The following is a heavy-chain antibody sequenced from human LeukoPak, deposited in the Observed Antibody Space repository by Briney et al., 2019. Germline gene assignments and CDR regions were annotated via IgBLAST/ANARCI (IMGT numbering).Heavy chain of an antibody. Sequence: ASVTVSFKSSVYTFTSYGISWVRQAPGQGLEWVGWISAYNGNTNYAQKLQGRFTMPSDPSTTTAYMELRSLRSDDTAVYYCASSYSSSWYAWGAFDIWGQGTMVTVSS. V-gene: IGHV1-18*01. J-gene: IGHJ3*02. CDR2: ISAYNGNT. CDR3: ASSYSSSWYAWGAFDI. CDR1: VYTFTSYG. D-gene: IGHD6-13*01.